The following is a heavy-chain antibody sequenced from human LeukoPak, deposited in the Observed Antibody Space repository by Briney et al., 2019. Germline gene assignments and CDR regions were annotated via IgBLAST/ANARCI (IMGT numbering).Heavy chain of an antibody. CDR2: IYYSGST. V-gene: IGHV4-39*01. J-gene: IGHJ2*01. Sequence: PSETLSLTCTVSGASISGSGYYWGWIRQPPGKGLEWIGSIYYSGSTYYNPSLKSRVTISVDTSKNQFSLKLSSVTAADTAVYYCARLGSMVRGVTDYWYFDLWGRGTLVTVSS. D-gene: IGHD3-10*01. CDR1: GASISGSGYY. CDR3: ARLGSMVRGVTDYWYFDL.